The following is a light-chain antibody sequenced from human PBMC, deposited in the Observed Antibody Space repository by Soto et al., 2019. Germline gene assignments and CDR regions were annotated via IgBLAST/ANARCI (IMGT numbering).Light chain of an antibody. CDR1: QSVSSY. CDR3: QQRSNWLT. J-gene: IGKJ4*01. V-gene: IGKV3-11*01. CDR2: DAS. Sequence: EIVLTQSPATLSLSPGERATLSCRASQSVSSYLAWYQQKPGQAPRLLIYDASNRATGIPARFSVSGSGTDFTLTISRLEPEDFAVYYCQQRSNWLTFGGGTKVEIK.